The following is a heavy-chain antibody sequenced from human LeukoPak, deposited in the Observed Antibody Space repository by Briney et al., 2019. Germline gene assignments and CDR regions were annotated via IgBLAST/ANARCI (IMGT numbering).Heavy chain of an antibody. Sequence: PGGSLRLFCAASGYTFSSYSMNWVRQAPGKGLEWVSSISSSSSYIYYADSVKGRFTISRDNAKNSLYLQMNSLRAEDTAVYYCAREAFRWELLIDYWGQGTLVTVSS. CDR3: AREAFRWELLIDY. D-gene: IGHD1-26*01. J-gene: IGHJ4*02. CDR2: ISSSSSYI. CDR1: GYTFSSYS. V-gene: IGHV3-21*01.